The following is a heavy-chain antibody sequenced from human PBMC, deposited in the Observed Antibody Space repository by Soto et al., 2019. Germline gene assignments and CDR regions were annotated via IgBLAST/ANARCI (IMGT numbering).Heavy chain of an antibody. D-gene: IGHD3-3*01. CDR1: GFIFSSNT. CDR2: ISSTSTFM. V-gene: IGHV3-21*01. Sequence: VQLVESGGGLVKPGGSLRLSCAASGFIFSSNTMTWVRQAPGKGLEWVSSISSTSTFMYYADSVKGRFTISRDNAKNTVYLQVNSLRVEDTAVYYCAREQYGIWSGYHEGLGYAGLDVWGQGTTVTVSS. CDR3: AREQYGIWSGYHEGLGYAGLDV. J-gene: IGHJ6*02.